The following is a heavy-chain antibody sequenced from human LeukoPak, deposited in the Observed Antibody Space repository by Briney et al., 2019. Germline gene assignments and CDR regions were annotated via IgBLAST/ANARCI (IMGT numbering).Heavy chain of an antibody. CDR2: IRYDGSNK. V-gene: IGHV3-30*02. CDR1: GFTFSSYG. Sequence: PGGSLRLSCAASGFTFSSYGMHWVRQAPGKGLEWVAFIRYDGSNKYYADSVKGRFTISRDNSKNTLYLQMNSLRAEDTAVYYCAKDPIGGIWFGELVSAYFDYWGQGTLVTVSS. D-gene: IGHD3-10*01. CDR3: AKDPIGGIWFGELVSAYFDY. J-gene: IGHJ4*02.